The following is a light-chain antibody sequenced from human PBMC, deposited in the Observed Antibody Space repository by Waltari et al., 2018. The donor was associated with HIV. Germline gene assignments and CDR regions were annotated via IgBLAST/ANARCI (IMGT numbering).Light chain of an antibody. V-gene: IGLV4-69*02. Sequence: LTQSPSASASVGASVKLTCTLSSGHSSYTIAWHQQQPQKGPRYLMKIHTGGRHTKGDGIPDRFSGSSSGAERSLTISSLQSEDEADYYCQTWGSGIQVFGGGNKLTVL. J-gene: IGLJ2*01. CDR2: IHTGGRH. CDR1: SGHSSYT. CDR3: QTWGSGIQV.